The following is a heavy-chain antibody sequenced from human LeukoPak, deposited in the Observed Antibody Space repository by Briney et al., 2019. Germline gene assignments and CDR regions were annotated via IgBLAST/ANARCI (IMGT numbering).Heavy chain of an antibody. V-gene: IGHV3-69-1*02. J-gene: IGHJ4*02. CDR1: GFTSSDYS. Sequence: SGGSLRLPCTASGFTSSDYSVNWVRQAPGKGLEWVSCITGISDIYYADSVKGRFTISRDNAKNSVYLQMNSLRAEDTGIYYCARAIRLWGQGTLVTVSS. CDR3: ARAIRL. CDR2: ITGISDI. D-gene: IGHD1-1*01.